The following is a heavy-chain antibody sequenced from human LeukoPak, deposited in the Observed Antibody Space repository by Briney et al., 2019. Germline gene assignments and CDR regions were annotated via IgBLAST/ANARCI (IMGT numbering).Heavy chain of an antibody. V-gene: IGHV3-11*01. J-gene: IGHJ5*02. CDR1: GFTFSDYY. Sequence: PGGSLRLSCAASGFTFSDYYMSWIRQAPGKGLEWVSYISSSGSTIYYADSVKGRFTISRDNAKNSLYLQMNSLRAEDTAVYYCARAPGQHCSSTSCPNWFDPWGQGTLVTVSS. CDR2: ISSSGSTI. D-gene: IGHD2-2*01. CDR3: ARAPGQHCSSTSCPNWFDP.